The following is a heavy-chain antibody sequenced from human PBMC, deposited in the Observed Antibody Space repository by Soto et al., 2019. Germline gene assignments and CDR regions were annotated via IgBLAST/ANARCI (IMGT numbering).Heavy chain of an antibody. CDR3: AKDQGSSWYEIDY. J-gene: IGHJ4*02. D-gene: IGHD6-13*01. CDR1: GFTFSNYA. V-gene: IGHV3-23*01. CDR2: ISGSGGST. Sequence: EVQLLESGGGLVQPGGSLILSCAASGFTFSNYAVTWVRQAPGKGLEWVSTISGSGGSTYYAESVKGRFTISRDNSKNTLYLQMNSLRTEDTVVYYCAKDQGSSWYEIDYWGQGTLVTVST.